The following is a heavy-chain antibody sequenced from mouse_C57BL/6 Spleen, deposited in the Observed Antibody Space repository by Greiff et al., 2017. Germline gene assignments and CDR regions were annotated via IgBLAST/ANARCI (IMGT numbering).Heavy chain of an antibody. D-gene: IGHD2-4*01. CDR3: ARSYDYESYFDY. CDR2: IRNKANGYTT. V-gene: IGHV7-3*01. J-gene: IGHJ2*01. Sequence: DVKLVESGGGLVQPGGSLSLSCAASGFTFTDYYMSWVRQPPGKALEWLGFIRNKANGYTTEYSASVKGRFTISRDNSQSILYLQRNALRAEDSATYYCARSYDYESYFDYWGQGTTLTVSS. CDR1: GFTFTDYY.